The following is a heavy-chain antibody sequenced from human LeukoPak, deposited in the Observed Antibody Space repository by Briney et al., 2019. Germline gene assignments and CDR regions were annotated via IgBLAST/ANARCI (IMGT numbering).Heavy chain of an antibody. CDR3: AKGYGWEASYYYYYMDV. CDR2: ISSSSSNI. Sequence: GGSLRLSCAASGFTFSSYSMNWVRQAPGKGLEWVSSISSSSSNIYYADSVKGRFTISRDNAKNSLYLQMNSLRVEDTAVYYCAKGYGWEASYYYYYMDVWGKGTTVTVSS. CDR1: GFTFSSYS. J-gene: IGHJ6*03. V-gene: IGHV3-21*01. D-gene: IGHD1-26*01.